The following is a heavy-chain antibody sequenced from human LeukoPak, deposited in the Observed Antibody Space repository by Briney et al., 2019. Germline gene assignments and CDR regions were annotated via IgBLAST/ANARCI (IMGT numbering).Heavy chain of an antibody. D-gene: IGHD5-12*01. Sequence: KPSETLSLTCTVSGYSISSGYFWGWMRQPPGKGLEWIGSIYQSETAHYNPSLKSRVTISVDTSKNQFSLKLSSVTAADTAVYYCARGYSGYDYVFVDYWGQGTLVTVSS. V-gene: IGHV4-38-2*02. CDR2: IYQSETA. CDR1: GYSISSGYF. J-gene: IGHJ4*02. CDR3: ARGYSGYDYVFVDY.